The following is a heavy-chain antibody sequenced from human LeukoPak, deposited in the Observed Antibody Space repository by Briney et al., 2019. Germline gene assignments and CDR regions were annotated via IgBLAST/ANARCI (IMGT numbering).Heavy chain of an antibody. D-gene: IGHD3-22*01. CDR3: TRGSIAYYYMDV. Sequence: SETLTLTCTVYGGSISSYYWSWIRQPPGKGLEWIGNIYYSGSTNYNPSLKSRVTISVDTSKNQFSLKLSSVTAADTAVYCCTRGSIAYYYMDVWGKGTTVTISS. CDR1: GGSISSYY. V-gene: IGHV4-59*01. J-gene: IGHJ6*03. CDR2: IYYSGST.